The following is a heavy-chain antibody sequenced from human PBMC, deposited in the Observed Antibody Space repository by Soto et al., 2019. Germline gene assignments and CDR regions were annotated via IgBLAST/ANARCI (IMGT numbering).Heavy chain of an antibody. D-gene: IGHD2-8*01. Sequence: SETLSLTCAVYGGSFSGYYWSWIRQPPGKGLEWIGEINHSGSTNYNPSLKSRVTISVDTSKNQFSLKLSSVAAADTAVYYCAVKRASLKQKGWLDPWGQGTLVTVSS. J-gene: IGHJ5*02. CDR3: AVKRASLKQKGWLDP. CDR1: GGSFSGYY. CDR2: INHSGST. V-gene: IGHV4-34*01.